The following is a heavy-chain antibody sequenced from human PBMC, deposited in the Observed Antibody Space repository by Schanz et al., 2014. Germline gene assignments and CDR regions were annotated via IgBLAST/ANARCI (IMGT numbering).Heavy chain of an antibody. V-gene: IGHV3-48*01. Sequence: EVQLLESGGGLVQPGGSLRLSCAASGFTFRGYAMNWVRQAPGKGLEWVSYVSRSTPDIYYADSVKGRFTMSRDNAKNSVFLQMNSLRPEDTAVYYCAKYRGYYRVSGSYRELEYWGQGTLVTVSS. J-gene: IGHJ4*02. D-gene: IGHD3-10*01. CDR2: VSRSTPDI. CDR3: AKYRGYYRVSGSYRELEY. CDR1: GFTFRGYA.